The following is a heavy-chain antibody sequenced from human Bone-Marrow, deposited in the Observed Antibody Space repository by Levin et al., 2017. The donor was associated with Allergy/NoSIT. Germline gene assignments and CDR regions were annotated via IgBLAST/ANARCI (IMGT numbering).Heavy chain of an antibody. D-gene: IGHD4-23*01. CDR2: MTGISDTT. V-gene: IGHV3-23*01. CDR1: GFAFSAHA. Sequence: GGSLRLSCVGSGFAFSAHAMTWVRQAPGRGLEWVAVMTGISDTTYYADSVKGRFTISRDNSKNTVFLQMNSLRVEDTAVYYCVKEGIYDSRGKSFEAFDIWGQGTLVTVSS. J-gene: IGHJ4*02. CDR3: VKEGIYDSRGKSFEAFDI.